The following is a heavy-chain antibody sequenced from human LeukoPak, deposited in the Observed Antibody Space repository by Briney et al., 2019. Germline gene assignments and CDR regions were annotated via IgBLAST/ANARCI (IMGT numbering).Heavy chain of an antibody. J-gene: IGHJ3*02. CDR2: MNPNSGNT. Sequence: ASVTVSCKASGYTFTSYDINWVRQATGQGLEWMGWMNPNSGNTGYAQKFQGRVTMTRNTSISTAYMELSSLRSEDTAVYYCARSANYGPGTFDIWGQGTMVTVSS. V-gene: IGHV1-8*01. CDR1: GYTFTSYD. CDR3: ARSANYGPGTFDI. D-gene: IGHD3-10*01.